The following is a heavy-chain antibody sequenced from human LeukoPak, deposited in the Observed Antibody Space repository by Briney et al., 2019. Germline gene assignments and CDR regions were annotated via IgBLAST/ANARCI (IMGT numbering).Heavy chain of an antibody. J-gene: IGHJ4*02. CDR2: MSGSGGST. Sequence: GGSLRLSCAASGFTFSSYAMSWVRQAPGKGLEWVSAMSGSGGSTYYADSVKGRFTISRDNSKKTLYLQMNSLRAEDTAVYYCAKDPVQGIAVAGSGYFDYWGQGTLVTVSS. D-gene: IGHD6-19*01. CDR1: GFTFSSYA. V-gene: IGHV3-23*01. CDR3: AKDPVQGIAVAGSGYFDY.